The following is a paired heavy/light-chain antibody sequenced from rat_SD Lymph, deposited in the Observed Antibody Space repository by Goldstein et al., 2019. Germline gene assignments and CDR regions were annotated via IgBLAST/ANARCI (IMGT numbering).Light chain of an antibody. CDR3: AQTTHFPNT. V-gene: IGKV1S14*01. J-gene: IGKJ2-1*01. CDR2: QVS. CDR1: QSLVYSDGKTY. Sequence: DVVMTQTPPSLSVAIGQSVSISCKSSQSLVYSDGKTYLHWLLQSPGRSPKRLIYQVSNLGSGVPDRFSGTGSQKDFTLKISRVEAEDLGVYYCAQTTHFPNTFGAGTKLELK.
Heavy chain of an antibody. CDR1: GFTFSNYG. V-gene: IGHV5-34*01. CDR2: ISSSSSYI. Sequence: EVQLVESGGGLVQPGRSLKLSCLASGFTFSNYGMNWIRQAPGKGLEWVASISSSSSYIYYADTVKGRFTISRDNAKNTLYLQMTSLRSEDTALYYCARQSWFAYWGQGTLVTVSS. CDR3: ARQSWFAY. J-gene: IGHJ3*01.